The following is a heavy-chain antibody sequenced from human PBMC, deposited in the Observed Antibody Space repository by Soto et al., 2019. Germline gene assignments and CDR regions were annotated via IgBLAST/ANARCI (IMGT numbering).Heavy chain of an antibody. CDR3: ARDGLVATITSYFDY. CDR2: IIPIFGTA. CDR1: GGTFSSYA. V-gene: IGHV1-69*01. J-gene: IGHJ4*02. D-gene: IGHD5-12*01. Sequence: QVQLVQSGAEVKKPGSSVKVSCKASGGTFSSYAISWVRQAPGQGLEWMGGIIPIFGTANYAQKFQGSVTITADEATSTAYMELSSLRSADTAVYDCARDGLVATITSYFDYWGQGTLFTVSS.